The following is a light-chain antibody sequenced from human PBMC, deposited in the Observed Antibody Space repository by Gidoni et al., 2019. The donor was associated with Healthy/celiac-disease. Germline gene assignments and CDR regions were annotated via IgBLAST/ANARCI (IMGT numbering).Light chain of an antibody. CDR1: QDISNY. J-gene: IGKJ4*01. CDR3: QQYDNLPLT. CDR2: DAS. V-gene: IGKV1-33*01. Sequence: DIQMIQSPSPLSASVGDRVTITCQASQDISNYLNWYQQKPGKAPKLLIYDASNLETGVPSRSSGSGSGTDFTFTISSLQPEDIATYYCQQYDNLPLTFXGXTKVEIK.